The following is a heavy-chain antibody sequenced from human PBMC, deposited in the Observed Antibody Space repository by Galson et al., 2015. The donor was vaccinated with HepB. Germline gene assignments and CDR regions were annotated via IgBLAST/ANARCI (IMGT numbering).Heavy chain of an antibody. D-gene: IGHD6-13*01. CDR1: GFPFSNFA. Sequence: SLRLSCAGSGFPFSNFALHWVRQSPGKGLEWLAVISYDGTDKKYAGSVKGRFSVSRDNSKNTLYLQINGLRTEDTAVYFCARDAPSYSTTWNYFEYWGQGAPVTVSS. J-gene: IGHJ4*02. V-gene: IGHV3-30*04. CDR2: ISYDGTDK. CDR3: ARDAPSYSTTWNYFEY.